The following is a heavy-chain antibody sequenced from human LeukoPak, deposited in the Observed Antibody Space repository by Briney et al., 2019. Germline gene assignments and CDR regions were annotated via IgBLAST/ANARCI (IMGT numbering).Heavy chain of an antibody. J-gene: IGHJ4*02. CDR2: ISWDGGST. CDR3: AKDNKGSGITMVRGVSYQGMIDY. Sequence: PGGSLRLSCAASGFTFDDYTMHWVRQAPGKGLEWVSLISWDGGSTYYADSVKGRFTISRDNSKNSLYLQMNSLRTEDTALYYCAKDNKGSGITMVRGVSYQGMIDYWGQGTLVTVSS. V-gene: IGHV3-43*01. CDR1: GFTFDDYT. D-gene: IGHD3-10*01.